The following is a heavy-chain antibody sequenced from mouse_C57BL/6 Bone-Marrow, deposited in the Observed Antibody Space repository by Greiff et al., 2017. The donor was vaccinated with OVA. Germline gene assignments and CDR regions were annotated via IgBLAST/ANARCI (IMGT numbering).Heavy chain of an antibody. J-gene: IGHJ4*01. Sequence: EVHLVESGGGLVKPGGSLKLSCAASGFTFSDYGMHWVRQAPEKGLEWVAYISSGSSTIYYADTVKGRFTISRDNAKNTLFLQMTSLRSEDAAMYYWARRLLWLREYCYAMDYWGQGTSVTVSS. CDR1: GFTFSDYG. V-gene: IGHV5-17*01. CDR2: ISSGSSTI. D-gene: IGHD2-2*01. CDR3: ARRLLWLREYCYAMDY.